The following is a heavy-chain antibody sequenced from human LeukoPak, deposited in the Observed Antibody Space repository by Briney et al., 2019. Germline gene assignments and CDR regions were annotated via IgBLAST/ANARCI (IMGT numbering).Heavy chain of an antibody. J-gene: IGHJ4*02. CDR3: ARWGIAAAGRFPWYFDY. CDR1: GFTFSSYG. Sequence: TGGSLRLSCAASGFTFSSYGMHWVRQAPGKGLEWVAVISYDGSNKYYADSVKGRFTISRDNSKNTLYLQMNSLRAEDTAVYYCARWGIAAAGRFPWYFDYWGQGTLVTVSS. V-gene: IGHV3-30*03. CDR2: ISYDGSNK. D-gene: IGHD6-13*01.